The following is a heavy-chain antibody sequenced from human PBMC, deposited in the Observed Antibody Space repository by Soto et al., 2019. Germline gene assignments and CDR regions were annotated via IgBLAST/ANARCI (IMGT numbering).Heavy chain of an antibody. J-gene: IGHJ4*02. CDR1: GGTSSSSSYY. CDR3: ARGFTTVVTVDY. CDR2: IYYSGST. V-gene: IGHV4-39*01. Sequence: PSETQSLTSPVSGGTSSSSSYYWGWIRQPPGKGLEWIGRIYYSGSTYYNPSLKSRVTISVDTSKNQFSLKLSSVTAADTAVYYCARGFTTVVTVDYWGQGTLVTVSS. D-gene: IGHD4-4*01.